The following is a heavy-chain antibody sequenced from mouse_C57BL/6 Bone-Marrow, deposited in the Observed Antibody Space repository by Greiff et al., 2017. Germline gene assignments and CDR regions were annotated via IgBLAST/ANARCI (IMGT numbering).Heavy chain of an antibody. V-gene: IGHV1-19*01. D-gene: IGHD2-4*01. CDR3: VSIYYDYDGFAY. CDR2: INPYNGGT. Sequence: VQLQQSGPVLVKPGASVKMSCKASGYTFTDYYMNWVKQSHGKSLEWIGVINPYNGGTSYNQKFKGKATLTVDKSSSTAYMELNSLTSEDSAVYYCVSIYYDYDGFAYWGQGTLVTVSA. J-gene: IGHJ3*01. CDR1: GYTFTDYY.